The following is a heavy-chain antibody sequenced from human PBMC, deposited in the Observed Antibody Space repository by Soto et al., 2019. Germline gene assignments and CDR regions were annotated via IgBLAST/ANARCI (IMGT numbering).Heavy chain of an antibody. CDR3: ARGRWYSCSWYLDY. CDR2: IYYSGST. D-gene: IGHD6-13*01. CDR1: GRSISTYY. J-gene: IGHJ4*02. V-gene: IGHV4-59*01. Sequence: SETPLLTCTVTGRSISTYYWRSIWQPPGKGLEWIGYIYYSGSTNYNPSVKSRVTISVDTSKNQFSLKLSSVTAEDTAVYYCARGRWYSCSWYLDYWGQGTLVTVS.